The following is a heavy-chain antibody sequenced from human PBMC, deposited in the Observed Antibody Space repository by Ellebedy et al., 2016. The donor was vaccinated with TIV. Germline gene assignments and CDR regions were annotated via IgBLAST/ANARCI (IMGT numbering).Heavy chain of an antibody. Sequence: PGGSLRLSCAASGFTFSSYSMNWVRQAPGKGLGWVSSISSNSNYIYYADSVRGRFTISRDNANKSLYLQMNSLRAEDTAVYYCARGAMAAAGDDYWGQGTLVTVSS. CDR3: ARGAMAAAGDDY. V-gene: IGHV3-21*01. CDR1: GFTFSSYS. CDR2: ISSNSNYI. J-gene: IGHJ4*02. D-gene: IGHD6-13*01.